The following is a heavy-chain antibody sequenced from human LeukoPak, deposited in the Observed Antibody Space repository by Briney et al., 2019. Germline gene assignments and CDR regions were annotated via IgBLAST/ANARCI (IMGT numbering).Heavy chain of an antibody. CDR1: GFTFSAYA. J-gene: IGHJ5*02. CDR3: AKGSGSGWYGWFAP. CDR2: IEASGGAT. Sequence: PGESLRLSCAASGFTFSAYAMYWVRQAPGKGLEWVSSIEASGGATCYADSVKGRFTISRDNSKNTFYLQMNSLRAEDTAVYYCAKGSGSGWYGWFAPWGQGTLVTVSS. D-gene: IGHD6-19*01. V-gene: IGHV3-23*01.